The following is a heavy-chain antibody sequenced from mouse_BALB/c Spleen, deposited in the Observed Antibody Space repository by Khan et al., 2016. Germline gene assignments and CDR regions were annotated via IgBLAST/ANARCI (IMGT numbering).Heavy chain of an antibody. V-gene: IGHV1-9*01. CDR3: SRGLGRGYFDY. CDR1: GYTFSTYW. CDR2: ILPGSGSI. Sequence: QVQLQQSGAELMKPGASVKISCKATGYTFSTYWIEWVKQRPGHGLEWIGEILPGSGSINYNEKFKGKATFTADTSSNPAYMQLSSLTSEDSAVYYCSRGLGRGYFDYWGQGTTLTVSS. J-gene: IGHJ2*01.